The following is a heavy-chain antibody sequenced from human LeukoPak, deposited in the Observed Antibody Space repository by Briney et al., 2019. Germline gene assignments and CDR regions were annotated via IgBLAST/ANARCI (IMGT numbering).Heavy chain of an antibody. CDR2: IYSGGST. D-gene: IGHD3-10*01. Sequence: GGSLRLSCAASGFTVSTNFMSWVRQTPGKGLEWVSVIYSGGSTYYADSVKGRFTISRDNSKNTLYLQMNSLRAEDTAVYYCARTTYYYGWGSHNYYMDVWGKGTTVTVSS. J-gene: IGHJ6*03. V-gene: IGHV3-66*02. CDR3: ARTTYYYGWGSHNYYMDV. CDR1: GFTVSTNF.